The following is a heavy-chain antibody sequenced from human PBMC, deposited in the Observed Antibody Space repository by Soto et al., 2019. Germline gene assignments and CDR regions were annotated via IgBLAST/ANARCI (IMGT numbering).Heavy chain of an antibody. CDR1: GGSISSSSYY. V-gene: IGHV4-39*01. CDR3: ASTYDYIWGSYRSRGYAFDI. Sequence: SETLSLTCTVSGGSISSSSYYWGWIRQPPGKGLEWIGSIYYSGSTYYNPSLKSRVTISVDTSKNQFSLKLSSVTAADTAVYYCASTYDYIWGSYRSRGYAFDIWGQGTMVTVSS. J-gene: IGHJ3*02. CDR2: IYYSGST. D-gene: IGHD3-16*02.